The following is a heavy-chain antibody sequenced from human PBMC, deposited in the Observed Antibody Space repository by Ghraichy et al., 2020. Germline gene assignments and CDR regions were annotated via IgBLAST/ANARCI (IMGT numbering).Heavy chain of an antibody. CDR2: IYYSGST. D-gene: IGHD3-10*01. J-gene: IGHJ2*01. CDR1: GGSISSGGYY. Sequence: SETLSLTCTVSGGSISSGGYYWSWIRQHPGKGLEWIGYIYYSGSTYYNPSLKSRVTISVDTSKNQFSLKLSSVTAADTAVYYCARGRRGGYFDLWGRGTLVTVSS. CDR3: ARGRRGGYFDL. V-gene: IGHV4-31*03.